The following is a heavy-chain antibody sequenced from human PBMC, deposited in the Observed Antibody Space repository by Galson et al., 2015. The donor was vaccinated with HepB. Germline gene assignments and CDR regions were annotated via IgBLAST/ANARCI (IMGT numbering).Heavy chain of an antibody. CDR3: ARARGYSGYDFRRMAFDT. CDR2: ISYDGSNK. J-gene: IGHJ3*02. D-gene: IGHD5-12*01. Sequence: SLRLSCAASGFTFSSYAMHWFRQAPGKGLEWVAVISYDGSNKYYADSVKGRFTISRDNSKNTLYLQMNSLRAEDTAVYYCARARGYSGYDFRRMAFDTWGQGTMVTGSS. CDR1: GFTFSSYA. V-gene: IGHV3-30*04.